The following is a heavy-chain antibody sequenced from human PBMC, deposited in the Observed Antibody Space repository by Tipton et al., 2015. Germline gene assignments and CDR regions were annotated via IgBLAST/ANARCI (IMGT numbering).Heavy chain of an antibody. J-gene: IGHJ5*02. CDR3: ARLEEDCSDNICFAFDP. Sequence: TLSLTCTVSGGSISNSNYYWGWIRQPPGKGLEWIGSLSYSGKTDYNPPLRSRVTISVDTSKNQFSLKLSSVTAADTAVYYCARLEEDCSDNICFAFDPWGQGTLVTVSS. CDR1: GGSISNSNYY. V-gene: IGHV4-39*01. CDR2: LSYSGKT. D-gene: IGHD2-2*01.